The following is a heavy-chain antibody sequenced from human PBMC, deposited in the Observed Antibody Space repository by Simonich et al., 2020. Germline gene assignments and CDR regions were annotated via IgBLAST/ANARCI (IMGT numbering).Heavy chain of an antibody. Sequence: EVQLVESGGGLVKPGGSLRLSCAASGFTFSSYSSNWVRQAPGKGLECVSSISSRSSYRYYADSVKVRFTISRDNAKNSLYLQMNSLRAEDTAVYYCARDAAGDYWGQGTLVTVSS. CDR3: ARDAAGDY. CDR2: ISSRSSYR. D-gene: IGHD6-13*01. CDR1: GFTFSSYS. V-gene: IGHV3-21*01. J-gene: IGHJ4*02.